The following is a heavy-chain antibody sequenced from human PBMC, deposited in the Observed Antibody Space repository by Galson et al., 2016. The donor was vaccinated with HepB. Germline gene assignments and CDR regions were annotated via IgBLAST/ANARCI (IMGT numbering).Heavy chain of an antibody. D-gene: IGHD3-3*01. Sequence: SVKVSCKATGGTFLSYTISWVRQAPGQGPEWMGAIIPIFRTPNYAQKFQGRVTMTADESTSTAYMELSGLRSDDTAVYYCARDAAGGIFGEVLTGGWFDFWGQGTPVTVSS. J-gene: IGHJ5*01. CDR3: ARDAAGGIFGEVLTGGWFDF. CDR2: IIPIFRTP. V-gene: IGHV1-69*13. CDR1: GGTFLSYT.